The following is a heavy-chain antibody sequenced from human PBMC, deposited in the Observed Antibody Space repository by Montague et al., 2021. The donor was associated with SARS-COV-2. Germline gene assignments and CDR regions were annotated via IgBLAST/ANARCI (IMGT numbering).Heavy chain of an antibody. CDR3: ARGIWFGELLTSYYYYGMDV. Sequence: CAISGDSVSSNSAAWNWIRQSPSRGLERLGRTYYRSKWYNDYAVSVKSRITINPDTSKNQFSLQLNSVTPEDTAVYYCARGIWFGELLTSYYYYGMDVWGQGTTVTVSS. V-gene: IGHV6-1*01. CDR1: GDSVSSNSAA. J-gene: IGHJ6*02. CDR2: TYYRSKWYN. D-gene: IGHD3-10*01.